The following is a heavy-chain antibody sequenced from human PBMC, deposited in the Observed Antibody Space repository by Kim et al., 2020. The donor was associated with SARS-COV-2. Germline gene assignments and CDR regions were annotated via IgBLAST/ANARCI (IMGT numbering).Heavy chain of an antibody. D-gene: IGHD2-2*01. CDR3: ARSLYCSSTSCFYGMDV. J-gene: IGHJ6*02. Sequence: VKGRFTIARDNAKSSPSLQMNSLRDEDTAVYYCARSLYCSSTSCFYGMDVWGQGTTVTVSS. V-gene: IGHV3-48*03.